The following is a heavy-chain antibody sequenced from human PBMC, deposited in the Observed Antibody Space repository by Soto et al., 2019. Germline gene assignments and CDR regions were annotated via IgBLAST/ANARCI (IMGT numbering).Heavy chain of an antibody. D-gene: IGHD3-9*01. CDR2: IRGYSDKA. Sequence: ASVKVSCKASGYTFAPYGIRWVRQAPGQGLEWLGWIRGYSDKATYAQRLQGRVTMTTDTSTSTAYMELRSLRSDDTAVYYCARSSVLLTGYYPDDYWGQGTLVTVSS. CDR1: GYTFAPYG. CDR3: ARSSVLLTGYYPDDY. V-gene: IGHV1-18*01. J-gene: IGHJ4*02.